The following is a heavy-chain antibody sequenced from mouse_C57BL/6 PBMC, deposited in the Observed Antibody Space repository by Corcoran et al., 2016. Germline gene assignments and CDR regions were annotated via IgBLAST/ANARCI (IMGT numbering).Heavy chain of an antibody. Sequence: DVQLQESGPGLVKPSQSLSLTCSVTGYSITSGCYWNWIRQFPGNKLEWMGYISYDGSNNYNPSLKNRISITRDTSKNQFFLKLNSVTTEDTATYYCAREGDYDGDYWGQGTTLTVSS. CDR1: GYSITSGCY. D-gene: IGHD2-4*01. J-gene: IGHJ2*01. CDR2: ISYDGSN. V-gene: IGHV3-6*01. CDR3: AREGDYDGDY.